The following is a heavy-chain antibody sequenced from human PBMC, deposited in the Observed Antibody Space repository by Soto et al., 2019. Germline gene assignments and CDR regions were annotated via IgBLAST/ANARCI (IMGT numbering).Heavy chain of an antibody. D-gene: IGHD3-10*01. CDR2: IYYTGST. CDR1: GASISSPDYY. V-gene: IGHV4-30-4*01. CDR3: ATVAGGLLWFGDSPRAPFDP. J-gene: IGHJ5*02. Sequence: SETLSLTCSVSGASISSPDYYWTWIRQPPGKGLQWIGYIYYTGSTSYNPSLKSRLAISLDPSRNQFSLKLSSVTAADSAVYYCATVAGGLLWFGDSPRAPFDPWGQGTLVTVSS.